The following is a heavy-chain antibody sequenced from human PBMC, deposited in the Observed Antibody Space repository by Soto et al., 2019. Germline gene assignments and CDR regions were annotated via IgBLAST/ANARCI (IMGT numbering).Heavy chain of an antibody. V-gene: IGHV1-69*13. J-gene: IGHJ6*02. CDR2: IIPIFGTA. CDR3: ASYGNYYYGMDV. CDR1: GYTFTSYG. Sequence: SVKVSCKASGYTFTSYGINWVRQAPGQGLEWMGGIIPIFGTANYAQKFQGRVTITADESTSTAYMELSSLRSEDTAVYYCASYGNYYYGMDVWGQGTTVTVSS. D-gene: IGHD4-17*01.